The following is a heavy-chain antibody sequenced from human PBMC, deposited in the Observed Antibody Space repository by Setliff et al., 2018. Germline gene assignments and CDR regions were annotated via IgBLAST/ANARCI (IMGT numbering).Heavy chain of an antibody. J-gene: IGHJ4*02. V-gene: IGHV4-4*07. CDR1: GGSISNYY. Sequence: SETLSLTCTVSGGSISNYYWSWIRQPAGKGLEWIGRIYTSGSTNYNPSLKSRVTMSVDTSKNQFSLKLSSVTAADTAVYYCARVGDHQTYSSGWYLDYWGQGTLVTVSS. CDR3: ARVGDHQTYSSGWYLDY. CDR2: IYTSGST. D-gene: IGHD6-19*01.